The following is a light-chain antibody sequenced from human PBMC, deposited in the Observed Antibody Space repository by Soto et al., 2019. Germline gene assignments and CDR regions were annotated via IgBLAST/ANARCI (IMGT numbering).Light chain of an antibody. J-gene: IGKJ1*01. CDR2: DAS. Sequence: EIVLTQSPATLSLSPGERATLSCRSSQSIGYYLAWYQEKPGQAPRLLIYDASIRAIVIPARFSGSWSGTDFTLTINGLEPEDSAVYYCNQRGKWPPTWAFVHGTKVEIK. V-gene: IGKV3-11*01. CDR3: NQRGKWPPTWA. CDR1: QSIGYY.